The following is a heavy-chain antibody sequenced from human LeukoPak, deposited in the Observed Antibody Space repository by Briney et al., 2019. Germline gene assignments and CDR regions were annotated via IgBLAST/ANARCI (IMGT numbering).Heavy chain of an antibody. V-gene: IGHV3-30*02. D-gene: IGHD2-2*01. J-gene: IGHJ6*03. CDR3: AKGNGIVVVPAAHYYYYYMDV. CDR1: GFTFSSYG. CDR2: IRYDGSNK. Sequence: GGSLRLSCAASGFTFSSYGMHWVRQAPGKGLEWVAFIRYDGSNKYYADSVKGRFTISRDNSKNTLYLQMNSPRAEDTAVYYCAKGNGIVVVPAAHYYYYYMDVWGKGTTVTVSS.